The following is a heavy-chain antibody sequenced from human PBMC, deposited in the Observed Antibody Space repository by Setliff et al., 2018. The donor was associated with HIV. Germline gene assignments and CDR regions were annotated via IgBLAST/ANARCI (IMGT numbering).Heavy chain of an antibody. J-gene: IGHJ4*02. CDR2: VNHNGNI. CDR1: GVPLSDYY. V-gene: IGHV4-34*01. Sequence: SETLSLTCAVYGVPLSDYYWNWIRQSPGKGLEWIVEVNHNGNINYNPSLKSRVTISVDTSKNQFSLKLSSVTAADTAVYYCARRRSSGWYHYFDYWGQGTLVTVSS. D-gene: IGHD6-19*01. CDR3: ARRRSSGWYHYFDY.